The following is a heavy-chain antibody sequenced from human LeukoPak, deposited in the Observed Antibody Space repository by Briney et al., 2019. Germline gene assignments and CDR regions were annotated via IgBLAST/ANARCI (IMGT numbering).Heavy chain of an antibody. J-gene: IGHJ4*02. Sequence: PSETLSLTCTVSGGSISSYYWSWIRQPPRKGLEWIGYIHYSGSTNYNPSLKSRVTISVDTSKNQFSLKLSSVTAADTAVYYCARDSGSYLHLDYWGQGTLVTVSS. CDR1: GGSISSYY. CDR3: ARDSGSYLHLDY. CDR2: IHYSGST. D-gene: IGHD1-26*01. V-gene: IGHV4-59*01.